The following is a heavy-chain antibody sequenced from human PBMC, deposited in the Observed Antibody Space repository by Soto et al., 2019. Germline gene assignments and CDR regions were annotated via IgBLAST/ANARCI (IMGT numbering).Heavy chain of an antibody. CDR3: ARGGEMGLNGY. Sequence: EVQLVESGGGLVQPGGSLRLSCAASGFSFSDSAMHWVRQASGKGLEWIARIRSKPNSYLIAYDESVRGRFIISRDDSKNTASLQMNDLNTEDTAIYYCARGGEMGLNGYWGQGTPVTVS. CDR1: GFSFSDSA. V-gene: IGHV3-73*02. CDR2: IRSKPNSYLI. J-gene: IGHJ4*02. D-gene: IGHD1-26*01.